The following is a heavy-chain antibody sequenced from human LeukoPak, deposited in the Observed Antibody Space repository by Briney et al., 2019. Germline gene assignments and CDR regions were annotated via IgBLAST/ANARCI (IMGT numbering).Heavy chain of an antibody. CDR1: GYTFTSYD. V-gene: IGHV1-8*01. J-gene: IGHJ4*02. CDR3: AREGSMVRGVGIFGFDY. Sequence: ASVKVSYKASGYTFTSYDINWVRQATGQGLEWMGWMNPNSGNTGYAQKFQGRVTMTRNTSISTAYMELSSLRSEDTAVYYCAREGSMVRGVGIFGFDYWGQGTLVTVSS. CDR2: MNPNSGNT. D-gene: IGHD3-10*01.